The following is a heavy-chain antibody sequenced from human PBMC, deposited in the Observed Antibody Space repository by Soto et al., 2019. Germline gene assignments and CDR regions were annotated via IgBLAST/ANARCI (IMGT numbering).Heavy chain of an antibody. CDR2: INHSGST. V-gene: IGHV4-34*01. CDR3: ARDRSVSERWFDP. J-gene: IGHJ5*02. Sequence: SETLSLTCAVYGGSFSGYYWSWIRQPPGKGLEWIGEINHSGSTNYNPSLKSRVTISVDTSKNQFSLKLSSVTAADTAVYYCARDRSVSERWFDPWGQGTLVTVSS. D-gene: IGHD1-1*01. CDR1: GGSFSGYY.